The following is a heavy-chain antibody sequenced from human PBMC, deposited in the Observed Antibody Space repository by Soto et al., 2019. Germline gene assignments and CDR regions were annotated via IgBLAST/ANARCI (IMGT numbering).Heavy chain of an antibody. Sequence: QITLKESGPTLVKPTQTLTLTCSFSGFSLSTSGVAVGWIRQPPGKALEWLAVIYWDDDRRYSPSLKSRLTITTDTSKNQVVLTMTNMDPVDTATYYCAHRVPIEGHFDPWGQGTLVIVSS. CDR3: AHRVPIEGHFDP. J-gene: IGHJ5*02. CDR1: GFSLSTSGVA. CDR2: IYWDDDR. V-gene: IGHV2-5*02.